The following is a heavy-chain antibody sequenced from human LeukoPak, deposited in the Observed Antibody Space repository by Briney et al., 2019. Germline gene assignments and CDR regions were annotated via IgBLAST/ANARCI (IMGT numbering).Heavy chain of an antibody. Sequence: GESLKISCKGSEYSFTSYWIAWGRRMPGGGLGGWGVIYPVDSDTRYSPSFKGQVTISVDKSINTAYLQWSSLKASDTAMYYCARHGYNYDRWMEGMAFDLWGQGTMVTVSS. J-gene: IGHJ3*01. D-gene: IGHD5-18*01. V-gene: IGHV5-51*01. CDR1: EYSFTSYW. CDR3: ARHGYNYDRWMEGMAFDL. CDR2: IYPVDSDT.